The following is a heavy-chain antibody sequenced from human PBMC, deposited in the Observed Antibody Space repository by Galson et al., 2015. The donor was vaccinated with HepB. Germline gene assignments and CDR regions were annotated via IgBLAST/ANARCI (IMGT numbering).Heavy chain of an antibody. J-gene: IGHJ4*02. CDR2: ISYDGRNK. CDR1: GFSFNSYD. D-gene: IGHD2-15*01. CDR3: VRGKLIRGFVVAEDDC. Sequence: LRLSCAASGFSFNSYDMHWVRQAPDMGLEWVAGISYDGRNKYHADSVKGRIAISRENSKNALYLQMINLRVEDTALYYCVRGKLIRGFVVAEDDCWGQGTLVTVSS. V-gene: IGHV3-30*09.